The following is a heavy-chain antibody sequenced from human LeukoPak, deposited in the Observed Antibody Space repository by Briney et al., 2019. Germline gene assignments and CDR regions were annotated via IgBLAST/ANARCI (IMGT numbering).Heavy chain of an antibody. V-gene: IGHV3-23*01. CDR2: ISGSGGST. CDR3: AKDEGCSSTSCLIDY. Sequence: GGSLRLSCAASGFTFSSYGMHWVRQAPGKGLEWVSAISGSGGSTYYADSVKGRFTISRDNSKNTLYLQMNSLRAEDTAVYYCAKDEGCSSTSCLIDYWGQGTLVTVSS. CDR1: GFTFSSYG. J-gene: IGHJ4*02. D-gene: IGHD2-2*01.